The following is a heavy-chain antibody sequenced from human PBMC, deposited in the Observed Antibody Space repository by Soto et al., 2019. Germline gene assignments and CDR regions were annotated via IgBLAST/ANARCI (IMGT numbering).Heavy chain of an antibody. Sequence: PSETLSLTCVVSGASLSSYYWSWIRQPPGKGLEWIGYIYYSGSTNYNPSLKSRVTISVDTSKNQFSLKLSSVTAEDTAVEDCARTWGSTNDHWGRGTRVTVAS. J-gene: IGHJ4*02. D-gene: IGHD7-27*01. CDR2: IYYSGST. V-gene: IGHV4-59*01. CDR1: GASLSSYY. CDR3: ARTWGSTNDH.